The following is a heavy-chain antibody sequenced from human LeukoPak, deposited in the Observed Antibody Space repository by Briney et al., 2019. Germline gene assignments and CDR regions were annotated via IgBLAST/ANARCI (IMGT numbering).Heavy chain of an antibody. CDR1: GYTFTSYG. Sequence: ASVKVSYKASGYTFTSYGISWVRQAPGQGLEWMGWISAYNGNTNYAQKLQGRVTMTTDTSTSTAYMELRSLRSDDTAVYYCARVFIAAAEKIYLFDYWGQGTLVTVSS. J-gene: IGHJ4*02. V-gene: IGHV1-18*01. CDR3: ARVFIAAAEKIYLFDY. D-gene: IGHD6-13*01. CDR2: ISAYNGNT.